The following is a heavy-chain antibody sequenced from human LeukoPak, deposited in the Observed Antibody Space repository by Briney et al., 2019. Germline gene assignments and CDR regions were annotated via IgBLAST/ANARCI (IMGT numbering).Heavy chain of an antibody. CDR3: ARDKKLLGAADGDFDY. CDR2: ISHEGSKT. CDR1: GFSFGSYG. V-gene: IGHV3-30*03. Sequence: GRSLRLSCAASGFSFGSYGIHWVRQAPGKGLEWVAVISHEGSKTYYADSVKGRFTISRDNSKNMVYLQMDSLRAEDTAVYYCARDKKLLGAADGDFDYWGQGTLVTVSS. D-gene: IGHD1-26*01. J-gene: IGHJ4*02.